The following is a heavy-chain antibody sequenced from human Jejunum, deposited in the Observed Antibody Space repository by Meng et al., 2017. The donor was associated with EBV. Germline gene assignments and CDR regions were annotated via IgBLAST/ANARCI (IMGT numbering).Heavy chain of an antibody. D-gene: IGHD2/OR15-2a*01. CDR3: ARDSQYLARGYFDY. CDR1: GGSINSKNW. J-gene: IGHJ4*02. CDR2: IDQSGST. Sequence: QVQLQESGLGLVQSSGXLSLTCTVSGGSINSKNWWHWVRQAPGKGLEWIGEIDQSGSTHYNPSLKSRVTISLGTSMNQFSLELTSPTAADTAVYYCARDSQYLARGYFDYWGQGALVTVSS. V-gene: IGHV4-4*02.